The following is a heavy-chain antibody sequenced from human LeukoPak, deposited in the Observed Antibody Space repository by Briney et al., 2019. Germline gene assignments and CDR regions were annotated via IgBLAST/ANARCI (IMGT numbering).Heavy chain of an antibody. CDR3: ASGSYLYYFDY. Sequence: KSSETLSLTCAVSGGSISSSNWWSWVRQPPGKGLEWIGETYHSGSTNYNPSLKSRVTISVDKSISTAYLQWSSLKASDTAMYYCASGSYLYYFDYWGQGTLVTVSS. CDR1: GGSISSSNW. V-gene: IGHV4-4*02. D-gene: IGHD1-26*01. CDR2: TYHSGST. J-gene: IGHJ4*02.